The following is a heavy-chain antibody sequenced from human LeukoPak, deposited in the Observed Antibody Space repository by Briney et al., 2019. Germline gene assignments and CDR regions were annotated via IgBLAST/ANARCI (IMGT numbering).Heavy chain of an antibody. CDR2: IYHSGST. CDR1: GYSISSGYY. Sequence: SETLSLTCTVSGYSISSGYYWGWIRQPPGQGLEWIGSIYHSGSTYYNPSLKSRVTISVDTSKNQFSLKLSSVTAADTAVYYCARSPIRYGSGSYRPPGSGYFDYWGQGTLVTVSS. V-gene: IGHV4-38-2*02. D-gene: IGHD3-10*01. J-gene: IGHJ4*02. CDR3: ARSPIRYGSGSYRPPGSGYFDY.